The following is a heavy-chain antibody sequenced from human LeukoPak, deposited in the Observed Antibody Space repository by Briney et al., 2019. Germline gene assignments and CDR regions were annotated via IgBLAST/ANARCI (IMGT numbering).Heavy chain of an antibody. J-gene: IGHJ4*02. Sequence: ASVKVSCKASGGTFSSYAISWVRQAPGQGLEWMGGTIPIFGTANYAQKFQGRVTITADESTSTAYMELSSLRSEDTAVYYCARARLGRWLVLDYWGQGTLVTVSS. CDR2: TIPIFGTA. V-gene: IGHV1-69*13. CDR1: GGTFSSYA. CDR3: ARARLGRWLVLDY. D-gene: IGHD6-19*01.